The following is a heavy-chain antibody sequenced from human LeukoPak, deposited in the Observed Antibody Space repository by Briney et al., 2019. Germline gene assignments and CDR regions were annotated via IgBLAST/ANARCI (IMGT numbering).Heavy chain of an antibody. CDR3: ARDPNQGRAVAGIFDY. J-gene: IGHJ4*02. CDR1: GYTFTSYY. V-gene: IGHV1-46*01. Sequence: ASVKVSCKTSGYTFTSYYMHWVRQAPGQGLEWMGIINPSGGSTSYAQKFQGRVTMTRDMSMSTVYMELSSLRSEDTAVYYCARDPNQGRAVAGIFDYWGQGTLVTVSS. CDR2: INPSGGST. D-gene: IGHD6-19*01.